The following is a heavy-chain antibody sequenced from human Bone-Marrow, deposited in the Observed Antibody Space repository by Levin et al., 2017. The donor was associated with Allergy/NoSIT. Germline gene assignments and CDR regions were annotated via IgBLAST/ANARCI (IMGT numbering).Heavy chain of an antibody. CDR2: INPNSGGT. D-gene: IGHD6-19*01. CDR3: ARDPGSSGWYDRSGYFDL. CDR1: GYTFTGYY. V-gene: IGHV1-2*02. Sequence: ASVKVSCKASGYTFTGYYMHWVRQAPGQGLEWMGWINPNSGGTNYAQKFQGRVTMTRDTSISTAYMELSRLRSDDTAVYYCARDPGSSGWYDRSGYFDLWGRGTLVTVSS. J-gene: IGHJ2*01.